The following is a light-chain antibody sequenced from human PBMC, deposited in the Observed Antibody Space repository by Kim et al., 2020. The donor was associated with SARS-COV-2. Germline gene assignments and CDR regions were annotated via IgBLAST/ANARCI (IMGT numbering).Light chain of an antibody. CDR2: EVS. Sequence: QSVLTQPASVSGSPGQSITISCTGTSSDVGNYNLVSWYQLHPGKAPKLMIYEVSKRPSGVSNRFSGSKSDNTASLTISGLQAEDEADYYCCSYAGTSTVVFGGGTQLTVL. V-gene: IGLV2-23*02. CDR1: SSDVGNYNL. J-gene: IGLJ3*02. CDR3: CSYAGTSTVV.